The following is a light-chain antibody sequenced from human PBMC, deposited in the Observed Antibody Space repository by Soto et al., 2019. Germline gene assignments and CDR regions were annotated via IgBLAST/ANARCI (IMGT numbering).Light chain of an antibody. V-gene: IGLV2-14*01. CDR2: DVS. Sequence: QSVLAQPASVSGSPGQSITISCTGTSSDFGGYNYVSWYQQHPGKAPKLMIYDVSNRPSGVSNRFSGSKSGNTASLTISGLQAEDEADYYCSSYKSRSTLGVFGTGTKVTVL. CDR1: SSDFGGYNY. J-gene: IGLJ1*01. CDR3: SSYKSRSTLGV.